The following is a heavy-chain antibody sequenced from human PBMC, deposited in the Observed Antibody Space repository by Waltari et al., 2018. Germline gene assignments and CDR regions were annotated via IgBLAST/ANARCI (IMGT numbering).Heavy chain of an antibody. D-gene: IGHD1-20*01. CDR2: MNADSGNT. CDR3: ARDNGADRNWFDP. J-gene: IGHJ5*02. CDR1: GYPFPSHD. V-gene: IGHV1-8*01. Sequence: QVQLVQSGAEVKKPGASLKVSRKASGYPFPSHDINWVRQVTGQGLEWMGWMNADSGNTGYAPNFQGRVTMTRDTSMSTAYMELSSLKLEDTAVYYCARDNGADRNWFDPWGQGTLVTVSS.